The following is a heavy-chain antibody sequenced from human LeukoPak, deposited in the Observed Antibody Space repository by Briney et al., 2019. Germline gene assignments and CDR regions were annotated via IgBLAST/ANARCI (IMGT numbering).Heavy chain of an antibody. CDR2: ISPDGSTT. Sequence: PGGSLRLSCIASGFSFSGHWMHWVRQAPGKGLVWVSRISPDGSTTGYADSVKGRFTASRDNARNTLYLQINSLRAEDSAVYYCTRDRTTITLFELWGQGTLVTVSS. D-gene: IGHD4-11*01. V-gene: IGHV3-74*01. CDR1: GFSFSGHW. CDR3: TRDRTTITLFEL. J-gene: IGHJ4*02.